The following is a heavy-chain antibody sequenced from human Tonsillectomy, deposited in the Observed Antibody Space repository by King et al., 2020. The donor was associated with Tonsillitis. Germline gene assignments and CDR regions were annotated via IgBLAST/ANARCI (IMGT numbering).Heavy chain of an antibody. J-gene: IGHJ4*02. CDR1: GFSFTRYW. CDR3: TRPDYGDYVVSFDY. Sequence: VQLVESGTEVKKPGESLKISCKGSGFSFTRYWIGWVRQMPGKGLEWVGIIYPGDSDTRYSPSFQGQVTISADKSISTAYLQWSSLKASDTAIYYCTRPDYGDYVVSFDYWGRGTLVTVSS. D-gene: IGHD4-17*01. V-gene: IGHV5-51*01. CDR2: IYPGDSDT.